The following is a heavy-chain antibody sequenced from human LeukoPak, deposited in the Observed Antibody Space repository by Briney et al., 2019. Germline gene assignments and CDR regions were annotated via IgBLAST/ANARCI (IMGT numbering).Heavy chain of an antibody. CDR2: IYSGGST. J-gene: IGHJ3*02. CDR1: GFTVSSNY. D-gene: IGHD5-24*01. Sequence: PGGSLRLSCAASGFTVSSNYMSWVRQAPGKGLEWVSVIYSGGSTYYADSVKGRFTISRDNSKNTLYLQMNSLRAEDTAVYYCARILRDGYNSDAFDIWGQGTMVTVSS. V-gene: IGHV3-53*01. CDR3: ARILRDGYNSDAFDI.